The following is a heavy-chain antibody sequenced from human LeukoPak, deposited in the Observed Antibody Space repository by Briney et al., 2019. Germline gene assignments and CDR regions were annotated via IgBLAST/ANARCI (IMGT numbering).Heavy chain of an antibody. J-gene: IGHJ2*01. Sequence: PSETLSLTCTVSGGSVSSGSYYWSWIRQPPGKGLEWIGYIYYSGSTYYNPSLKSRVTISVDTSKNQFSLKLSSVTAADTAVYYCATCGTAAHWYFDLWGRGTLVTVSS. CDR2: IYYSGST. D-gene: IGHD1-26*01. CDR1: GGSVSSGSYY. CDR3: ATCGTAAHWYFDL. V-gene: IGHV4-30-4*01.